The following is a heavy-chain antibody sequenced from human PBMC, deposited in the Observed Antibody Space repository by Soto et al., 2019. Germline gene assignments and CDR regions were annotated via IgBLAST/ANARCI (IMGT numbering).Heavy chain of an antibody. CDR2: IIPILGIA. Sequence: QVQLVQSGAEVKKPGSSVKVSCKASGGTFSSYTISWVRQAPGQGLEWMGTIIPILGIANYAQKFQGRVTITADKSTSTAYMELSSLRSEDTAVYYCASSYYYGSGSYSLDYWGQGTLVTVSS. V-gene: IGHV1-69*02. D-gene: IGHD3-10*01. CDR1: GGTFSSYT. J-gene: IGHJ4*02. CDR3: ASSYYYGSGSYSLDY.